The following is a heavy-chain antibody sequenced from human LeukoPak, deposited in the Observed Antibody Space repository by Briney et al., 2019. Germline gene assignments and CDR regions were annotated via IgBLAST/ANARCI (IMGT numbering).Heavy chain of an antibody. CDR3: ARDLRKGPPPPTEYGDYGFDP. J-gene: IGHJ5*02. CDR2: ISYDGSNK. V-gene: IGHV3-30-3*01. CDR1: GFIFSSYA. Sequence: PGGSLRLSRAASGFIFSSYAMHWVRQAPGKGLEWVAVISYDGSNKYYADSGKGRFTISRDNSKNTLYLQMNSLRAEDTAVYYCARDLRKGPPPPTEYGDYGFDPWGQGTLVTVSS. D-gene: IGHD4-17*01.